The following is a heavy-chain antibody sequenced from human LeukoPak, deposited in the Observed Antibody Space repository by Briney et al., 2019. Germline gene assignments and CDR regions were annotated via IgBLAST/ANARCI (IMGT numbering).Heavy chain of an antibody. D-gene: IGHD6-19*01. CDR1: GGTFSSYA. Sequence: SVKVSCKASGGTFSSYAISWVRQAPGQGLEWMGRIIPILGIANYAQKFQGRVTITADKSTSTAYMELSSLRSEDTAVYYCAREPRYSSGWEPFDYWGQGTLVTVSS. V-gene: IGHV1-69*04. CDR3: AREPRYSSGWEPFDY. J-gene: IGHJ4*02. CDR2: IIPILGIA.